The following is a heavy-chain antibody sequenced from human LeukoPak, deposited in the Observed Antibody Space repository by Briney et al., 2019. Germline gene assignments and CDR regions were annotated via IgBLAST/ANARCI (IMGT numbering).Heavy chain of an antibody. D-gene: IGHD3-10*01. CDR2: INPNSGGT. CDR1: GYTFTGYY. Sequence: ASVKVSCKASGYTFTGYYMHWVRQAPGQGLEWMGWINPNSGGTNYAQKFQGRVTMTRDTSISIAYMELSRLRSDDTAVYYCARVGDLWFGELGAFDIWGQGTMVTVSS. V-gene: IGHV1-2*02. CDR3: ARVGDLWFGELGAFDI. J-gene: IGHJ3*02.